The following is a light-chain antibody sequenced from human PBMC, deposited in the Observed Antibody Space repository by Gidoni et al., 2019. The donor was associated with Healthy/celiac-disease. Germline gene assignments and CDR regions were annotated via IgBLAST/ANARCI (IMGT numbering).Light chain of an antibody. CDR1: SSNIGAGYD. V-gene: IGLV1-40*01. CDR3: QSYDSSLSGSV. J-gene: IGLJ2*01. CDR2: GNS. Sequence: QSVLTQPPSVSGPPGQRVTISCTGSSSNIGAGYDVHWYQQLPGTAPKPLIYGNSNRPSGVPDRFSGSKSGTSASLAITGLQAEDEADYYCQSYDSSLSGSVFGGGTKLTVL.